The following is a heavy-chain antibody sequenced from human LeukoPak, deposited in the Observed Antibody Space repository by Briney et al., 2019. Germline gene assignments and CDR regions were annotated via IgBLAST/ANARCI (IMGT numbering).Heavy chain of an antibody. J-gene: IGHJ3*02. CDR2: IYSGGST. CDR3: AGAVVLRNTFDI. V-gene: IGHV3-53*01. D-gene: IGHD3-22*01. Sequence: GGSLRLSCAASGFTVSSNYMSWVRQAPGKGLEWVSVIYSGGSTYYADSVKGRFTISRDNSKNTLYLQMNSLRAEDTAVYYCAGAVVLRNTFDIWGQGTMVTVSS. CDR1: GFTVSSNY.